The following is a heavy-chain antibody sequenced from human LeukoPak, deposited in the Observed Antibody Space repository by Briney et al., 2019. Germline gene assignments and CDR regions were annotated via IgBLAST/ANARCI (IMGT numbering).Heavy chain of an antibody. CDR3: AILSSGWYYFDY. D-gene: IGHD6-19*01. CDR2: IYPGDSDT. J-gene: IGHJ4*02. V-gene: IGHV5-51*01. Sequence: GESLKISCKGSGYSFNNYWIGWVRQMPGKGLEWMAIIYPGDSDTKYSPSFQGQVTISADKSIPTAFLQWISLKASDTAMYYCAILSSGWYYFDYWGQGTLVTVSS. CDR1: GYSFNNYW.